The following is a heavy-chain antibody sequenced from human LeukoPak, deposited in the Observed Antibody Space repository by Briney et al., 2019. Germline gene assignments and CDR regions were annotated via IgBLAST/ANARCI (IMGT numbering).Heavy chain of an antibody. V-gene: IGHV3-21*01. CDR1: GFTFSSYA. CDR2: ISSGSTYT. D-gene: IGHD6-13*01. CDR3: AITRDSSSWYYVENFDY. J-gene: IGHJ4*02. Sequence: KAGGSLRLSCAASGFTFSSYAMSWVRQAPGKGLEWVSSISSGSTYTYYADSVKGRFTISRDNAKNSLYLQMNSLRAEDTAVYYCAITRDSSSWYYVENFDYWGQGTLVTVSS.